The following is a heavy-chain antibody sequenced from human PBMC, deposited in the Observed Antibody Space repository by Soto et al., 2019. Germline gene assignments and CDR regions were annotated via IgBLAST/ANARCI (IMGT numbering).Heavy chain of an antibody. Sequence: QVQLQESGPGLVKPSQTLSLTCSVSGGSISSADYYWNWIRQHPGKGLERIGYIYYSGNTYYNPSLKMHATLSLDTSKSQFSMEMSTVTDADTAGYYCARMKNWKGPLDSWGQGILVTVSS. CDR2: IYYSGNT. J-gene: IGHJ4*02. CDR1: GGSISSADYY. D-gene: IGHD1-1*01. CDR3: ARMKNWKGPLDS. V-gene: IGHV4-31*01.